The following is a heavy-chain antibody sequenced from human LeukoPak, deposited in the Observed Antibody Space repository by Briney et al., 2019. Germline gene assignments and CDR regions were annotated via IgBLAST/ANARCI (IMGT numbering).Heavy chain of an antibody. Sequence: SETLSLTCTVSVGSTNTGNSYCGWIRPPPGKGLEWIGSITVSGSAYYSPSLKSRVPLSVDTSRSQFSLKLSSVTAAATAVYYCARPGRVTVPTVYWYFDLWGRGTLVTVSS. J-gene: IGHJ2*01. CDR1: VGSTNTGNSY. D-gene: IGHD4-17*01. CDR3: ARPGRVTVPTVYWYFDL. V-gene: IGHV4-39*01. CDR2: ITVSGSA.